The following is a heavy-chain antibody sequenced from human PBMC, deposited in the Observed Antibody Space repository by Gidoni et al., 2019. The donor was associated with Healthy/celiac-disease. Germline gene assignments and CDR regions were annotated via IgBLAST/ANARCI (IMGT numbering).Heavy chain of an antibody. J-gene: IGHJ6*02. V-gene: IGHV3-33*01. CDR3: ARVLRAGGDYRRLAYYYYGMDV. CDR1: GFTFSSYG. CDR2: IWYDGSNK. D-gene: IGHD4-17*01. Sequence: QVQLVESGGGVVQPGRSLRLPCAASGFTFSSYGMHWVRQAPGKGLAWVAVIWYDGSNKYYADSVKGRFTISRDNSKNTLYLQMNSLRAEDTAVYYCARVLRAGGDYRRLAYYYYGMDVWGQGTTVTVSS.